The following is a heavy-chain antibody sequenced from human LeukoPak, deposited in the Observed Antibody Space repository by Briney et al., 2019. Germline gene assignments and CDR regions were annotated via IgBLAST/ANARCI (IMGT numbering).Heavy chain of an antibody. CDR1: GDSISSSSYY. CDR3: ARDNRYFDPGVYYYNGMDV. V-gene: IGHV4-39*07. J-gene: IGHJ6*02. CDR2: IYYSGST. Sequence: SETLSLTCTVSGDSISSSSYYWGWNRQPPGKGLAWIGSIYYSGSTYYNPSLKSRVTISVDTSKNQFSLKLSSVTAADTAVYYCARDNRYFDPGVYYYNGMDVWGQGTTVTVSS. D-gene: IGHD3-9*01.